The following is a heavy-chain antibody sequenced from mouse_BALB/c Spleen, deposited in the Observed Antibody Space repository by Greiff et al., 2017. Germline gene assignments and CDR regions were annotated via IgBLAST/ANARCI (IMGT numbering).Heavy chain of an antibody. D-gene: IGHD1-1*01. J-gene: IGHJ4*01. Sequence: EVQLVESGPGLVKPSQSLSLTCTVTGYSITSDYAWNWIRQFPGNKLEWMGYISYSGSTSYNPSLKSRISITRDTSKNQFFLQLNSVTTEDTATYYCAREDITTSMRYWGQGTSVTVSS. CDR1: GYSITSDYA. CDR3: AREDITTSMRY. V-gene: IGHV3-2*02. CDR2: ISYSGST.